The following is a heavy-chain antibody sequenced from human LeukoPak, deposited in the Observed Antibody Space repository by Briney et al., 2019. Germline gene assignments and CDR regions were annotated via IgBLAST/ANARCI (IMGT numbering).Heavy chain of an antibody. CDR3: AGDYGDYLGLDF. Sequence: GGSLRLSCAASGFTFSDYYMSWIRQAPGKGLEWISYISSGGSTIYYADSVKGRSTISRDNAKNSLYLQINSLRAEDTAVYYCAGDYGDYLGLDFWGQGTLITVSS. CDR2: ISSGGSTI. D-gene: IGHD4-17*01. J-gene: IGHJ4*02. CDR1: GFTFSDYY. V-gene: IGHV3-11*01.